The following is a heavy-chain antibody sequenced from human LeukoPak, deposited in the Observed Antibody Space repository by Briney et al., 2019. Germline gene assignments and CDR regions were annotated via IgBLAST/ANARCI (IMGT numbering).Heavy chain of an antibody. Sequence: GRSLRLSCAASGFTFDDYAMHWVRQAPGKGLEWASGISWNSGSIGYADSVKGRFTISRDNAKNSLYLQMNSLRAEDTALYYCAKDPGGYYGSGSYYSYFDYWGQGTLVTVSS. CDR1: GFTFDDYA. J-gene: IGHJ4*02. D-gene: IGHD3-10*01. CDR2: ISWNSGSI. V-gene: IGHV3-9*01. CDR3: AKDPGGYYGSGSYYSYFDY.